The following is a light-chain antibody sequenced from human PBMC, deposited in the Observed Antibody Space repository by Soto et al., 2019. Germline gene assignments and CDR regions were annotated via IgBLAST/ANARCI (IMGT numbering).Light chain of an antibody. CDR3: QQFNAYPRT. J-gene: IGKJ1*01. V-gene: IGKV1-13*02. CDR2: DAS. CDR1: QDITSD. Sequence: AIQLTQSPSSLSASLGDTVIITCRASQDITSDLAWYQQRPEKAPVLLIYDASRLESGVPPRFSGGGSGTEFSLTISILQPEDFATYFCQQFNAYPRTFGQGTKVDIK.